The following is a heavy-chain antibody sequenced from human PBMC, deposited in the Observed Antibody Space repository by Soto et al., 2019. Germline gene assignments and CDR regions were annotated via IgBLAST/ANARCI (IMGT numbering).Heavy chain of an antibody. CDR3: SKDYDYGDSLPFDY. Sequence: EVQLLEAGGGLVQPGGSLRLSCAASGFSFRNYGMSWVRQAPGKGLEWLSAIIGNGDTAYYADSVRGRFTTSRDNSKNTLYLQLNDLGAEDTAIYSCSKDYDYGDSLPFDYWGQGTLVTVSS. CDR2: IIGNGDTA. CDR1: GFSFRNYG. V-gene: IGHV3-23*01. D-gene: IGHD4-17*01. J-gene: IGHJ4*02.